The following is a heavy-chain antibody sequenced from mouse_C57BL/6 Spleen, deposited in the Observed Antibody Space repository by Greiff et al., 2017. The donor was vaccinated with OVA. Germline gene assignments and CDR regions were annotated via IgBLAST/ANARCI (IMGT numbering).Heavy chain of an antibody. CDR2: IWTGGGT. J-gene: IGHJ2*01. V-gene: IGHV2-9-1*01. CDR3: ARVGSSYFDY. D-gene: IGHD1-1*01. CDR1: GFSFTSYA. Sequence: VQRVESGPGLVAPSQSLSITCTVSGFSFTSYAISWVRQPPGKGLEWLGVIWTGGGTNYNSALKSRLGISKENSTSQVFLKTNRLQTDDTARYYCARVGSSYFDYWGQGTTRTVSS.